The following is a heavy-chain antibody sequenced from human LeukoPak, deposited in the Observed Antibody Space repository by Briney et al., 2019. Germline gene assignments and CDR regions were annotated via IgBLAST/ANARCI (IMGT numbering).Heavy chain of an antibody. V-gene: IGHV4-34*01. J-gene: IGHJ5*02. CDR1: GVSFSGYY. CDR2: INHSGST. CDR3: ARGDYYDSSGYYGFDP. Sequence: PAETLSLTCAVYGVSFSGYYWSWIRQPPGKGLEWIGEINHSGSTIYNPSLESRVTILVDTSKNQFSLKLSSVTAADTAVYYCARGDYYDSSGYYGFDPWGQGTLVTVSS. D-gene: IGHD3-22*01.